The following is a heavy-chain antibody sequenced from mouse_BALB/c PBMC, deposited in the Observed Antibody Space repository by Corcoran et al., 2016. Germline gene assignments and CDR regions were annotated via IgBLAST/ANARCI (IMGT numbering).Heavy chain of an antibody. D-gene: IGHD4-1*01. V-gene: IGHV14-3*02. Sequence: EVQLQQSGAELVKPGASVKLSCTASGFNIKDTYMHWVKQRPEQGLEWIGRIDPANGNTKYDPKFQGKATITADTSSNTAYLQLSSLTSEDTALYYCANWEGLFDVWGGGTTVTGSS. CDR2: IDPANGNT. CDR1: GFNIKDTY. CDR3: ANWEGLFDV. J-gene: IGHJ1*02.